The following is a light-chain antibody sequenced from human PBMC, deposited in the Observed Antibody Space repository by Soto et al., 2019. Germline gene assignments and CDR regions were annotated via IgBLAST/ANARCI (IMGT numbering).Light chain of an antibody. CDR1: QGSSNY. CDR2: ASS. J-gene: IGKJ1*01. CDR3: RKYDSAPWT. Sequence: DIQMTQSPSSLSASVRDRVTITCRAIQGSSNYLALYQQKPGKVPKLLIYASSTLHSWVPSRFRRSGFGKDFTITISIMQPEDVDTYFCRKYDSAPWTFGNGTKVAIK. V-gene: IGKV1-27*01.